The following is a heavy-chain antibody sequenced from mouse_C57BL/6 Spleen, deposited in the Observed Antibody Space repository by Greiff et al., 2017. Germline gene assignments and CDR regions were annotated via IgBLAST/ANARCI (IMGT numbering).Heavy chain of an antibody. CDR3: ARSWGTGLSDYDYDLYHAMDY. V-gene: IGHV1-78*01. D-gene: IGHD2-4*01. CDR2: IYPRDGST. Sequence: VQLQQSDAELVKPGASVKISCKVSGYTFTDHTMHWMKQRPEQGLEWIGEIYPRDGSTKYNEKFKGKATLTADKSSSTAYMQLNSLASAASAVYVCARSWGTGLSDYDYDLYHAMDYWGQGPSVTVSS. J-gene: IGHJ4*01. CDR1: GYTFTDHT.